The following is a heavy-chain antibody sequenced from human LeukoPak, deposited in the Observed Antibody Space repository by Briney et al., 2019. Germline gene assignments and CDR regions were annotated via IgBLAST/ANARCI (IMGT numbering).Heavy chain of an antibody. Sequence: GGSLRLSCAASGFTFRSYDMSWVRQAPGKGLEWVSDITGTGGNTYYAGSVKGRFTIPRDNSKNTLYLQMNSLRDEDTAVYYCAKVKDTSGSRFDYWGQGTLVTVSS. CDR2: ITGTGGNT. CDR3: AKVKDTSGSRFDY. J-gene: IGHJ4*02. D-gene: IGHD3-22*01. V-gene: IGHV3-23*01. CDR1: GFTFRSYD.